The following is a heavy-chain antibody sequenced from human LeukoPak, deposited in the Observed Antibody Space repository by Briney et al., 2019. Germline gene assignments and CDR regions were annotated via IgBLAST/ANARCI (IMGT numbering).Heavy chain of an antibody. J-gene: IGHJ4*02. CDR2: VYDIGST. CDR1: GGSIGSHY. D-gene: IGHD3-16*01. Sequence: SETLSLTCTVSGGSIGSHYWTWIRQTPGKGLEWIGYVYDIGSTKYNPSLKSRVTISVDTSKNQFSLRLSSVTAADTAVYYCARGGVLKSVDYWGQGTLVAVSS. V-gene: IGHV4-59*11. CDR3: ARGGVLKSVDY.